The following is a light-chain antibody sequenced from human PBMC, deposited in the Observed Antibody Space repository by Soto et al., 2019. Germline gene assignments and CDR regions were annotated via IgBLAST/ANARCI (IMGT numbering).Light chain of an antibody. CDR3: QHYGSSPRT. CDR1: QSVSGSY. V-gene: IGKV3-20*01. J-gene: IGKJ1*01. CDR2: GAS. Sequence: EIVLTQSPGTLSLSPGERATLSCRASQSVSGSYVAWYQQKPGQAPGLLIYGASSRATGIPDRFSGSGSGTAFTLTISRLEPEDFAVYYCQHYGSSPRTFGQGTKVEIK.